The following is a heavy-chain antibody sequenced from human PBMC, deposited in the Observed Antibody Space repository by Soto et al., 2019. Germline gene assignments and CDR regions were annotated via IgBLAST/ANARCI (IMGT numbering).Heavy chain of an antibody. CDR1: GFTFSSSS. D-gene: IGHD3-22*01. J-gene: IGHJ5*02. V-gene: IGHV3-21*01. Sequence: GGSLRLSCAASGFTFSSSSMNWVRQAPGKELEWVSSISSSSSYIYYADSVKGRFTISRDNAKNSLYLQMNSLRAEDTAVYYCARDVLDDSSGYYYFWFEPWGRGTLVTVSS. CDR2: ISSSSSYI. CDR3: ARDVLDDSSGYYYFWFEP.